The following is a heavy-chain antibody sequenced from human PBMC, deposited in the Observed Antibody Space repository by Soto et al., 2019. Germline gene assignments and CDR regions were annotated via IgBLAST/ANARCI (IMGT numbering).Heavy chain of an antibody. CDR3: ARDRGFLWFGELPYYYYGMDV. D-gene: IGHD3-10*01. Sequence: PSETLSLTCAVSGGSISSSNWWSWVRQPPGKGLEWIGEIYHSGSTNYNPSLKSRVTISVDKSKNQFSLKLSSVTAADTAVYYCARDRGFLWFGELPYYYYGMDVWGQGTTVTVSS. CDR1: GGSISSSNW. V-gene: IGHV4-4*02. J-gene: IGHJ6*02. CDR2: IYHSGST.